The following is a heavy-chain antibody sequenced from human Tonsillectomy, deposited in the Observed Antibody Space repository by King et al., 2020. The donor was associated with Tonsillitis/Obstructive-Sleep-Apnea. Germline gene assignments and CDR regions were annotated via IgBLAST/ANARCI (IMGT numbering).Heavy chain of an antibody. Sequence: VQLVESGGGLVQPGGSLRLSCAASGFTFSDHYMDWVRQAPGKGLEWVGRTRNKANSYTTDYAASVKGRFTISRDDSKNSLYLQMNSLKTEDTAVYYCARGMDGSGSYYAFDIWGQGTMVTVSS. D-gene: IGHD3-10*01. V-gene: IGHV3-72*01. J-gene: IGHJ3*02. CDR3: ARGMDGSGSYYAFDI. CDR2: TRNKANSYTT. CDR1: GFTFSDHY.